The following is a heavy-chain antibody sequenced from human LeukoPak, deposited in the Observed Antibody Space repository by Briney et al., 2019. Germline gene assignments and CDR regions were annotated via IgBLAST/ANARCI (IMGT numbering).Heavy chain of an antibody. J-gene: IGHJ1*01. CDR3: AKMSGVDCSGADCPKGFFHH. CDR2: INGDGRNI. Sequence: GGSLRLSCVASGFTFSSYWMHWVRQAPRKGLVWVSGINGDGRNINYADSVRGRFTISRDNAKNTLYLQMNSLRVEDTAVYYCAKMSGVDCSGADCPKGFFHHWGQGTLVTVSS. V-gene: IGHV3-74*01. D-gene: IGHD2-21*02. CDR1: GFTFSSYW.